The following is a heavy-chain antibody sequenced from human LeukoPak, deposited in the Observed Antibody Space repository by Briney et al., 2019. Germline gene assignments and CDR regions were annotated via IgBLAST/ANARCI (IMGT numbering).Heavy chain of an antibody. CDR1: GLTFSKYS. J-gene: IGHJ5*01. CDR3: ARDNWVDC. V-gene: IGHV3-48*04. CDR2: IDTSSTTM. Sequence: QPGGSLRLSCAASGLTFSKYSMTWVRQAPGKGLEWVSFIDTSSTTMYYTDSVKGRFTISRDNAKNSLYLQMNSLKVEDTARYYCARDNWVDCWGQGTLVTVSS.